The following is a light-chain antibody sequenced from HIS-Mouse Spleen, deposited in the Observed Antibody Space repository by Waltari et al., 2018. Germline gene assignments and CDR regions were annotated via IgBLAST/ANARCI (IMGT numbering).Light chain of an antibody. Sequence: QSALTQPASVSGSPGQSITIPCTGTSSDVGGYNYVSWYQQHPGKSPKLMIYDVSNRPSGVSNRCSGSKSGNTASLTISGLQAEDEADYYCSSYTSSSTLVVFGGGTKLTVL. CDR1: SSDVGGYNY. J-gene: IGLJ2*01. CDR3: SSYTSSSTLVV. CDR2: DVS. V-gene: IGLV2-14*03.